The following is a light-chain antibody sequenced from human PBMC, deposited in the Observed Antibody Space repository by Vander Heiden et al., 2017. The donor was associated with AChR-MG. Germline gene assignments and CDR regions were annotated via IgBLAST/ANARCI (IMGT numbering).Light chain of an antibody. CDR3: AAWDVSLNGPV. Sequence: QSVLTQPSSVSEAPRQRVTISCSGSSSNIGNNAVNWYQLLPGKAPKLLIYYDDLRPSGVSDRFSGSKSGKSASLASSGLQSEDEADYYCAAWDVSLNGPVFGGGTKLTVL. J-gene: IGLJ3*02. V-gene: IGLV1-36*01. CDR2: YDD. CDR1: SSNIGNNA.